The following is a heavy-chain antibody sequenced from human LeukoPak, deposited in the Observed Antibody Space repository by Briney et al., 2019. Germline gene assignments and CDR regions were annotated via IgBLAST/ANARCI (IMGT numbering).Heavy chain of an antibody. CDR1: GGSISSYY. V-gene: IGHV4-59*01. D-gene: IGHD6-19*01. J-gene: IGHJ4*02. CDR3: ARDGSSTFEF. CDR2: IYYTGRT. Sequence: SETLSLTCTVSGGSISSYYWTWIRQPPGKGLEWIGYIYYTGRTNYNPSLKSRVTISIDTSRNQFSLKVTSVTAADTAVYYCARDGSSTFEFWGQGALVTVSS.